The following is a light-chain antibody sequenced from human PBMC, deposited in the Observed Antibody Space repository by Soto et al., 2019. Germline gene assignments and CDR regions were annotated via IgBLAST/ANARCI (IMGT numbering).Light chain of an antibody. CDR3: CSYAGTYTHVV. CDR1: ASDVGGYNY. Sequence: QSVLTQPHSVSGSPGQSVTISCTGTASDVGGYNYVSWYQQHPGKAPKLMIYDVNKRPSGVPDRFSGSKSGNTASLTISGLQAEDEADYHCCSYAGTYTHVVFGGGTKLTVL. V-gene: IGLV2-11*01. J-gene: IGLJ2*01. CDR2: DVN.